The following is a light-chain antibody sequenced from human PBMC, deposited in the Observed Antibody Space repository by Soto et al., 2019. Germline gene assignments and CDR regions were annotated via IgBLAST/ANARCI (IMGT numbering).Light chain of an antibody. J-gene: IGLJ1*01. Sequence: QSVLTQPPSASGTPGQRVTISCSGYSSNIGINTVNWYQQLPGTAPKLLIYSNNQRPSGVPDRFSGSMSGTSASLAISGLQSEDEADYYCAAWDDTLNGCVFGTGTKVTVL. CDR3: AAWDDTLNGCV. CDR1: SSNIGINT. CDR2: SNN. V-gene: IGLV1-44*01.